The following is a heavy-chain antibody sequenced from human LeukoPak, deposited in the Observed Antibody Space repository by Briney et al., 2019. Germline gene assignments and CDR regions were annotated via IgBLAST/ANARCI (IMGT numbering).Heavy chain of an antibody. D-gene: IGHD3-10*01. V-gene: IGHV3-30*04. CDR3: ARAHYGSGSFYYFDY. CDR1: GFTFSSYA. CDR2: ISYDGSNK. J-gene: IGHJ4*02. Sequence: GGSLTLSCAASGFTFSSYAMHWVRQAPGKGLEWVAVISYDGSNKYYADSVKGRFTISRENSKNTLYLQMNSLRAEDTAVYYCARAHYGSGSFYYFDYWGQGTLVTVSS.